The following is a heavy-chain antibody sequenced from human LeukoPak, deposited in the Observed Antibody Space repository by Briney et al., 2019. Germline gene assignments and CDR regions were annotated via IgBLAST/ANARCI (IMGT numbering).Heavy chain of an antibody. J-gene: IGHJ6*03. CDR3: ARVGGPRRYYYMDV. CDR2: INHSGST. D-gene: IGHD2-15*01. Sequence: SETLSLTCTVSGYSISSGYYWSWIRQPPGKGLEWIGEINHSGSTNYNPSLKSRVTISVDTSKNQFSLKLSSVTAADTAVYYCARVGGPRRYYYMDVWGKGTTVTVSS. V-gene: IGHV4-38-2*02. CDR1: GYSISSGYY.